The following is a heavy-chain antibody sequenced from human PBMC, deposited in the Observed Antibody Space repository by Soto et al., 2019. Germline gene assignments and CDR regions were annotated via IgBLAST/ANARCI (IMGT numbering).Heavy chain of an antibody. D-gene: IGHD3-10*01. CDR1: GFIFNAYA. Sequence: EVQLLESGGGLVQPGGSLRLSCAASGFIFNAYAMTWVRQAPGKGLEWVSAIGGSGGNTYYAASVKGRITISRDNSKVIVVLEANRLRCHHGAVSCCGSGPSDHITAADPWGQGIMVTVSS. J-gene: IGHJ5*02. V-gene: IGHV3-23*01. CDR2: IGGSGGNT. CDR3: GSGPSDHITAADP.